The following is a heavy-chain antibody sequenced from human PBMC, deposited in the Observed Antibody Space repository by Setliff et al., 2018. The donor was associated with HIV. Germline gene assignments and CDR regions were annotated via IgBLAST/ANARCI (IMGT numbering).Heavy chain of an antibody. Sequence: SETLSLTCTVSGGSVSNYYWTWIRQSAGKGLEWIGHIDTSGSTKYNPSLKSRLTMSVDTSKNQFSLKLRSVTAADTAVYYCARDSPGYGDSNDYWGQGTLVTVSS. D-gene: IGHD4-17*01. CDR3: ARDSPGYGDSNDY. CDR1: GGSVSNYY. V-gene: IGHV4-4*07. CDR2: IDTSGST. J-gene: IGHJ4*02.